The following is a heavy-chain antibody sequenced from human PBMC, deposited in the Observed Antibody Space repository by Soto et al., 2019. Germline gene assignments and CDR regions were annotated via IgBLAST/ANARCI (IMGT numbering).Heavy chain of an antibody. CDR3: AHILGPLALRIAALSFDY. Sequence: SGPTLVKPTQTLTLTCTFSGFSLSTSGVGVGWIRQPPGKALEWLALIYWNDDKRYSPSLKSRLTITKDTSKNQVVLTMTNMDPVDTATYYCAHILGPLALRIAALSFDYWGQGTLVTVSS. J-gene: IGHJ4*02. D-gene: IGHD6-6*01. CDR1: GFSLSTSGVG. CDR2: IYWNDDK. V-gene: IGHV2-5*01.